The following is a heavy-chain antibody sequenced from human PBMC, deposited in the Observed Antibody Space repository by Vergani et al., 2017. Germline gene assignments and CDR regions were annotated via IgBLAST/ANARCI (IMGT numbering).Heavy chain of an antibody. CDR1: GFTVSSNY. V-gene: IGHV3-53*04. J-gene: IGHJ4*02. D-gene: IGHD6-19*01. Sequence: EVQLVESGGGLVQPGGSLRLSCAASGFTVSSNYMSWVRQAPGKGLEWVSVIYSGGSTYYADSVKGRFTISRHNSKNTLYLQMNSLRAEDTAVYYCAKDQTSVAGRQYYFDYWGQGTLVTVSS. CDR2: IYSGGST. CDR3: AKDQTSVAGRQYYFDY.